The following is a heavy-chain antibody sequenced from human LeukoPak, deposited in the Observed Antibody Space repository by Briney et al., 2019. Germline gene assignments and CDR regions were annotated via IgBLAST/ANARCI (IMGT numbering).Heavy chain of an antibody. CDR1: GASMSDND. D-gene: IGHD1-7*01. V-gene: IGHV4-4*07. CDR3: ARGGHSYGTFDS. J-gene: IGHJ4*02. CDR2: ISPRGNT. Sequence: SETLSLTCNVSGASMSDNDWSWIRQPAGRGLEWLGCISPRGNTYYNPSLNSRVTISLDTSANQFSLKLRSVTAADTAGYYCARGGHSYGTFDSWGRGALVTVSS.